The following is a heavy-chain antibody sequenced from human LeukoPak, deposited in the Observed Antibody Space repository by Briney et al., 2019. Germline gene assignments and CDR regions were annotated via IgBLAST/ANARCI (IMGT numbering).Heavy chain of an antibody. J-gene: IGHJ4*02. CDR1: GFTFSNYG. CDR2: IWYDGSDK. CDR3: ARGNYDSSGSFDY. Sequence: GRSLRLSCAASGFTFSNYGMHWVRQAPGKGLEWVALIWYDGSDKYYADSVKGRFTISRDSSKSTLYLQMNSLRAEDTAVYYCARGNYDSSGSFDYWGQGTLVTVSS. D-gene: IGHD3-22*01. V-gene: IGHV3-33*01.